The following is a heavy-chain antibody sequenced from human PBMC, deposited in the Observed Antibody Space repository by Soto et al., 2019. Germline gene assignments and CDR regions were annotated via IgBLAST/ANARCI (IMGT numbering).Heavy chain of an antibody. V-gene: IGHV5-51*01. Sequence: PGESLKISCKGSGYSFTSYWIGWVRQMPGKGLEWMGIIYPGDSDTRYSPSFQGQVTISADKSISTAYLQWSSLKASDTAMYYCARGNYDILTGSPGYYGMDVWGQGTTVTVSS. D-gene: IGHD3-9*01. CDR1: GYSFTSYW. CDR3: ARGNYDILTGSPGYYGMDV. J-gene: IGHJ6*02. CDR2: IYPGDSDT.